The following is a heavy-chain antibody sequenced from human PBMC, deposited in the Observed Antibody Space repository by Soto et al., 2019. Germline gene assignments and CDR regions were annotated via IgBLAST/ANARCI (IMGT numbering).Heavy chain of an antibody. V-gene: IGHV1-69*13. D-gene: IGHD3-3*01. CDR1: GGTFSSYA. CDR2: IIPIFGTA. Sequence: ASVKVSCKASGGTFSSYAISWVRQAPGQGLEWMGGIIPIFGTANYAQKFQGRVTITADESTSTAYMELSSLRSEDTAVYYCARELRFLEWPHPPDNNWLDPWGQGTLVTVYS. J-gene: IGHJ5*02. CDR3: ARELRFLEWPHPPDNNWLDP.